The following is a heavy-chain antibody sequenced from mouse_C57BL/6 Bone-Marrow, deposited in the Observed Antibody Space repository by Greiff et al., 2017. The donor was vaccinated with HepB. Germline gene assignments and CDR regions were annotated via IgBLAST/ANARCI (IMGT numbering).Heavy chain of an antibody. CDR2: ISDGGSYT. Sequence: EVQLVESGGGLVKPGGSLKLSCAASGFTFSSYAMSWVRQTPEKRLEWVATISDGGSYTYYPDNVKGRFTISRDNAKNNLYLQMGHLKSEDTAMYYCAREAYWGQGTLVTVSA. CDR1: GFTFSSYA. CDR3: AREAY. J-gene: IGHJ3*01. V-gene: IGHV5-4*01.